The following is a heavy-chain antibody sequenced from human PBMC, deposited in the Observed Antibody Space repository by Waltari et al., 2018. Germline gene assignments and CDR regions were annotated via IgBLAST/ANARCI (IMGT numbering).Heavy chain of an antibody. Sequence: QVQLVQSGAEVKKPGSWVKVPCKAPGAPFSTYPISWVRQPPGKGLEWMGGIIPIFGTANYAQKFQGRVTITADESTSTAYMELSSLRSEDTAVYYCASIRAAAGTSLYYYYMDVWGKGTTVTISS. D-gene: IGHD6-13*01. V-gene: IGHV1-69*12. CDR1: GAPFSTYP. CDR3: ASIRAAAGTSLYYYYMDV. CDR2: IIPIFGTA. J-gene: IGHJ6*03.